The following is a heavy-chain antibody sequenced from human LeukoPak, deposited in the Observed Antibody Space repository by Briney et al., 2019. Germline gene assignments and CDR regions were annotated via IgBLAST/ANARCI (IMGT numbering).Heavy chain of an antibody. Sequence: GGSLRLSCAASGFTFSYYGMHWVRQAPGKGLEWVAFVRYDGDDKFYAESVKGRFTISRDNSKNTLYLQMNSLRDEDTALYYCAKSLPLAGRRPFFFDYWGQGTLVTVSS. V-gene: IGHV3-30*02. CDR2: VRYDGDDK. CDR1: GFTFSYYG. CDR3: AKSLPLAGRRPFFFDY. J-gene: IGHJ4*02. D-gene: IGHD6-19*01.